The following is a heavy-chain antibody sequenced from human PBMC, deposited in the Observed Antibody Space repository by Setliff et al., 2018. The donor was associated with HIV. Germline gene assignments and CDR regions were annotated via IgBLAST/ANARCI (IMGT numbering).Heavy chain of an antibody. CDR1: GRSFSGYY. D-gene: IGHD3-10*01. J-gene: IGHJ6*02. CDR2: IYHSGST. CDR3: ASPKERYYYGSGTNVREYYGMDV. V-gene: IGHV4-34*01. Sequence: PSETLSLTCAVYGRSFSGYYWSWIRQPPGKGLEWIGEIYHSGSTHYNPSLQSRVTISVDKSKSQFSLKVNSGTAADTAVYYCASPKERYYYGSGTNVREYYGMDVWGQGTTVTVSS.